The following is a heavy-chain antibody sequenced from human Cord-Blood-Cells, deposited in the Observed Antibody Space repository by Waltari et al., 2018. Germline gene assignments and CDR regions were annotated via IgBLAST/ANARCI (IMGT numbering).Heavy chain of an antibody. CDR2: INHSGST. Sequence: QVQLQQWGAGLLKPSETLSLTCAVYGGSFSGYYWSWIRQHPGKGLEWIGEINHSGSTNYNPSLKSRVTISVDTSKNQFSLKLSSVTAADTAVYYCARGRGSGSYYYFDYWGQGTLVTVSS. V-gene: IGHV4-34*01. J-gene: IGHJ4*02. D-gene: IGHD1-26*01. CDR1: GGSFSGYY. CDR3: ARGRGSGSYYYFDY.